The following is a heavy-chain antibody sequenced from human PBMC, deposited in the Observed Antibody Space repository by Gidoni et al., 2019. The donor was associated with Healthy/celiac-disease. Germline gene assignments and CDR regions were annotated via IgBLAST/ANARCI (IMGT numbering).Heavy chain of an antibody. CDR2: IIPIFGTA. CDR3: ARVLNLGEPSSYYFDY. V-gene: IGHV1-69*01. J-gene: IGHJ4*02. Sequence: VQLVQYGAEVKKPGSSVKVSCTATGGTSRSYAISWVRQAPGQGLEWMGGIIPIFGTANYAQKFQGRVTITADESTSTAYMELSSLRSEDTAVYYCARVLNLGEPSSYYFDYWGQGTLVTVSS. CDR1: GGTSRSYA. D-gene: IGHD6-19*01.